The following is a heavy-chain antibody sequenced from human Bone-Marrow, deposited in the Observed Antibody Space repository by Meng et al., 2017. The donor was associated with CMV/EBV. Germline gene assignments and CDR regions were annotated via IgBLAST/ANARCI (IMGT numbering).Heavy chain of an antibody. Sequence: VQVGTAGAEVKKPGYSVKVSCKASGGTFSSYAISWVRQAPGQGLEWMGGIIPIFGTANYAQRFQGRVTITADESTSTAYMELSSLRSEDTAVYYCARGVLFGEAGTVLDYWGQGTLVTVSS. J-gene: IGHJ4*02. CDR3: ARGVLFGEAGTVLDY. D-gene: IGHD1-7*01. CDR2: IIPIFGTA. CDR1: GGTFSSYA. V-gene: IGHV1-69*12.